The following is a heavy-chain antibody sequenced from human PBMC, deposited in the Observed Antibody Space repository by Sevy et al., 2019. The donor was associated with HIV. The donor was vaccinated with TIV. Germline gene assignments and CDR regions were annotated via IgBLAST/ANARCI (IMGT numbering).Heavy chain of an antibody. V-gene: IGHV3-48*01. D-gene: IGHD6-13*01. CDR2: ISSSSSTI. J-gene: IGHJ3*02. CDR3: ARVMVTYSSSWYKVNAFDI. Sequence: GGSLRLSCAASGFTFSSYSMNWVRQAPGKGLEWVSYISSSSSTIYYADSVKGRFTISRDNAKNSLYLQMNSLRAEDTAVYYCARVMVTYSSSWYKVNAFDISGQGTLVTVSS. CDR1: GFTFSSYS.